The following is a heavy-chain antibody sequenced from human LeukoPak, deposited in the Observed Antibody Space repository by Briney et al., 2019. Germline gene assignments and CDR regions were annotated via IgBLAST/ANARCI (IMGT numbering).Heavy chain of an antibody. CDR2: IYYSGST. D-gene: IGHD2-2*01. CDR1: GGSITTNTDY. Sequence: PSETLSLTXTVSGGSITTNTDYWGWVRQPPGKGLEWIGSIYYSGSTYYSPSLKSRVTISVDTSKNQFSLKLTSVTAADTAVYYCARHPRYCSSNSCYGPDAFDIWGQGTMVTVSS. J-gene: IGHJ3*02. V-gene: IGHV4-39*01. CDR3: ARHPRYCSSNSCYGPDAFDI.